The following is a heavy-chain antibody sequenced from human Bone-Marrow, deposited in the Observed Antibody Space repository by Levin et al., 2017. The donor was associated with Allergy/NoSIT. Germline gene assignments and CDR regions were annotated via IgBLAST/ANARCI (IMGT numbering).Heavy chain of an antibody. J-gene: IGHJ4*02. D-gene: IGHD4-17*01. Sequence: GESLKISCAASGFTVSNNYMSWVRQAPGKGLEWVSLIYSVGSTFYADSVKGRFTISRDNSKNTVYLHMNSLRAEDTAVYYCVGGPYGDDVCGQGTLVTDSS. CDR2: IYSVGST. CDR1: GFTVSNNY. CDR3: VGGPYGDDV. V-gene: IGHV3-53*01.